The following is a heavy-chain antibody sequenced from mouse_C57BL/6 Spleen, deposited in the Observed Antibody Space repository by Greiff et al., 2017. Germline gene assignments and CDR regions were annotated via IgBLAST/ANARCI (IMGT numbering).Heavy chain of an antibody. V-gene: IGHV1-26*01. Sequence: EVQLQQSGPELVKPGASVKISCKASGYTFTDYYMNWVKQSHGKSLEWIGDINPNNGGTSYNQKFKGKATLTVDKSSSTAYMELRSLTSEDSAVYYCARGHYDYDEGYYYAMDYWGQGTSVTVSS. J-gene: IGHJ4*01. CDR3: ARGHYDYDEGYYYAMDY. CDR2: INPNNGGT. CDR1: GYTFTDYY. D-gene: IGHD2-4*01.